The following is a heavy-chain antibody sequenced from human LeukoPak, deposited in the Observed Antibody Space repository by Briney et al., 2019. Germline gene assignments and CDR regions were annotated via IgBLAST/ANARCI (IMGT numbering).Heavy chain of an antibody. CDR2: INPSDGGT. CDR1: GYIFISYY. CDR3: VRDVAREFDF. D-gene: IGHD5-24*01. J-gene: IGHJ4*02. V-gene: IGHV1-46*01. Sequence: ASVKVSCTASGYIFISYYIHWVRQAPGQGLEWMGVINPSDGGTNYAQRFQGRVTMTRDTSTSTVYMDVSSLTSDDTAVYYCVRDVAREFDFWGQGSLVTVSS.